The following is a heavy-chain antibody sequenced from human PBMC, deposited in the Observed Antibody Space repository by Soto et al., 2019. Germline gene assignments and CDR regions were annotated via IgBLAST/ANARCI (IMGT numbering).Heavy chain of an antibody. CDR3: ARRRRSNYDFDY. CDR1: GGSFSGYY. D-gene: IGHD4-4*01. Sequence: PSETLSLTCAVYGGSFSGYYWSWIRQPPGKGLEWIGEINHSGSTNYNPSLKSRVTISVDTSKNQFSLKLSSVTAADMAVYYCARRRRSNYDFDYWGQGTLVTVS. CDR2: INHSGST. J-gene: IGHJ4*02. V-gene: IGHV4-34*01.